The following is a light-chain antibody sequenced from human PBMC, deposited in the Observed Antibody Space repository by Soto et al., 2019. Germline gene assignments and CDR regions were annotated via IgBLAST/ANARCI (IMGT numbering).Light chain of an antibody. V-gene: IGKV1-39*01. CDR1: QNINNY. CDR2: AAS. Sequence: DIQMTQSPSSVSASVGDRVTITCQASQNINNYLNWYQQKPGKAPNLLISAASSLQNGVPSRFRGSGSGTDFTLTISGLQREDFATYYCQQSYSTPPWTFGQGTKVDIK. CDR3: QQSYSTPPWT. J-gene: IGKJ1*01.